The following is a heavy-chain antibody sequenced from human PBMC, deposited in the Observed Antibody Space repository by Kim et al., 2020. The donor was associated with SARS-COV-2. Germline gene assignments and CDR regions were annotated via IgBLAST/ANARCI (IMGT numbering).Heavy chain of an antibody. J-gene: IGHJ3*02. V-gene: IGHV1-8*01. CDR1: GYTFTSYD. Sequence: ASVKVSCKASGYTFTSYDINWVRQATGQGLEWMGWMNPNSGNTGCAQKFQGRVTMTRNTSISTAYMELSSLRSEDTAVYYCASLSMDSSGWYSYDAFDIWGQGTMVTVSS. CDR2: MNPNSGNT. D-gene: IGHD6-19*01. CDR3: ASLSMDSSGWYSYDAFDI.